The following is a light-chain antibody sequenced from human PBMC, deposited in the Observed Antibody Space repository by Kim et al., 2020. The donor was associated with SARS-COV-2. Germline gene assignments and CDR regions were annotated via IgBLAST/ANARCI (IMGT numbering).Light chain of an antibody. V-gene: IGKV3-20*01. CDR2: GAS. J-gene: IGKJ2*01. Sequence: EIVLTQSPGTLSLSPGERATLSCRASQSLRGNYLAWYQQKPGQAPRLLIYGASTRASGIPDRFGGSGSGTDFTLTISRLEPEDFAFYHCHQYGSSPPTFGQGTKLEI. CDR1: QSLRGNY. CDR3: HQYGSSPPT.